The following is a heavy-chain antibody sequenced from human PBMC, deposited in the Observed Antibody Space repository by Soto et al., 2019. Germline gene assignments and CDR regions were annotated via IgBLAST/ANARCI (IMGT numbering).Heavy chain of an antibody. Sequence: KGLEWVSAISGSGGSTYYADSVKGRFTISRDNPKNTLYLQMNSLRAEETAVYYCAKRLYESSGRRPYFHYWGPGIPVTV. V-gene: IGHV3-23*01. D-gene: IGHD3-22*01. CDR3: AKRLYESSGRRPYFHY. J-gene: IGHJ4*02. CDR2: ISGSGGST.